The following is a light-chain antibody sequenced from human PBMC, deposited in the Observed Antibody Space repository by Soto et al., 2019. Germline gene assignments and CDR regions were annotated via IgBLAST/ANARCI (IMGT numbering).Light chain of an antibody. CDR2: KAS. V-gene: IGKV1-5*03. J-gene: IGKJ4*01. CDR3: QQYNSYSLT. Sequence: DIQMTQPPSTLSASVGDRVTITCRASQSISSWLAWYQQKPGKAPKLLIYKASSLESGVPSRFSGSGSGTEFTLTIISLQPDDFATYYCQQYNSYSLTFGGGTKVEIK. CDR1: QSISSW.